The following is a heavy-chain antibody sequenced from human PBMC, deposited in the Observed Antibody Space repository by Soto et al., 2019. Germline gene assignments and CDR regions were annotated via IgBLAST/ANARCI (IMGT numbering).Heavy chain of an antibody. CDR2: IFYSGST. D-gene: IGHD2-15*01. V-gene: IGHV4-39*01. J-gene: IGHJ6*02. CDR3: ARHLTYCSAGSCYYDFPYYGMDV. Sequence: SETLSLTCTVSGDSISSSNYYWGWIRQPPGKGLEWIGSIFYSGSTYYNPSLKSRVTISVDTSKNQFSLKLSSVTAADTAVYYCARHLTYCSAGSCYYDFPYYGMDVWGQGTTVTVSS. CDR1: GDSISSSNYY.